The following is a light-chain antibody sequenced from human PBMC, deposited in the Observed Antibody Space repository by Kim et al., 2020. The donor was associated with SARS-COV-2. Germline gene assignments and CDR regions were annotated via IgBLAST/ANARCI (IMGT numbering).Light chain of an antibody. J-gene: IGKJ1*01. CDR2: WAS. CDR3: QQYYSTPWT. V-gene: IGKV4-1*01. CDR1: QSVLYSSNNNNY. Sequence: DIVMTQSPDSLAVSLGDRATINCKSSQSVLYSSNNNNYLAWYQQKPGQPPKLLIYWASTRESGVPDRFSGSGSGTDFTLTISSLQAEDVAVYYCQQYYSTPWTFGQGTKVDIK.